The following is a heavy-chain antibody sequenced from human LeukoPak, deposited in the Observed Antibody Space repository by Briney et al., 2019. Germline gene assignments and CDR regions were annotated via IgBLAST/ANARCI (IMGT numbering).Heavy chain of an antibody. J-gene: IGHJ5*01. V-gene: IGHV1-69*04. D-gene: IGHD6-19*01. CDR2: IIPILGIA. CDR3: VLPPGYSSGWFDY. Sequence: ASVKGSSKASGGTFSSYAISWVRQAPVQGLDWMGRIIPILGIANYAQKFQGRVTITADKSTSTAYMELSSLRSEDTAVYYCVLPPGYSSGWFDYWGQGTLVTVSS. CDR1: GGTFSSYA.